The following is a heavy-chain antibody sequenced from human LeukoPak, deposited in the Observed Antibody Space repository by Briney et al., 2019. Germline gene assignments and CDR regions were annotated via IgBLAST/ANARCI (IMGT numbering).Heavy chain of an antibody. V-gene: IGHV4-39*07. CDR1: GGSISSGGYY. J-gene: IGHJ1*01. CDR3: ASSPTSIRYYYDSSGSPFQH. D-gene: IGHD3-22*01. Sequence: SQTLSLTCTVSGGSISSGGYYWSWIRQPPGKGLEWIGSIYHSGSTYYNPSLKSRVTISVDTSKNQFSLKLSSVTAADTAVYYCASSPTSIRYYYDSSGSPFQHWGQGTLVTVSS. CDR2: IYHSGST.